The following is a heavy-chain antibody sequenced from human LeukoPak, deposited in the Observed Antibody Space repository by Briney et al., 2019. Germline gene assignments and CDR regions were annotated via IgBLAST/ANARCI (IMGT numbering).Heavy chain of an antibody. CDR2: IYYSGST. J-gene: IGHJ3*02. Sequence: SETLSLTCTVSGGSISSYYWSWIRQPPGKGLEWIGYIYYSGSTNYNPSLKSRVTISVDTSKNPFSLKLSSVTAADTAVYYCARDYGGEDAFDIWGQGTMVTVSS. CDR1: GGSISSYY. CDR3: ARDYGGEDAFDI. V-gene: IGHV4-59*01. D-gene: IGHD4-23*01.